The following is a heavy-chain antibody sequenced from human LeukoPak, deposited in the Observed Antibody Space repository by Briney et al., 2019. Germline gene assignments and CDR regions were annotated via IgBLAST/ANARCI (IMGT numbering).Heavy chain of an antibody. CDR3: AGGSSGYLFDY. J-gene: IGHJ4*02. Sequence: PGRSLRPSCAASGFAFSSYAMHWVRQAQGKGLEWVAVISYDGSNKYYADSVKGRFTISRDNSKNTLYLQMNSLRAEDTAVYYCAGGSSGYLFDYWGQGTLVTVSS. CDR2: ISYDGSNK. V-gene: IGHV3-30*04. CDR1: GFAFSSYA. D-gene: IGHD3-22*01.